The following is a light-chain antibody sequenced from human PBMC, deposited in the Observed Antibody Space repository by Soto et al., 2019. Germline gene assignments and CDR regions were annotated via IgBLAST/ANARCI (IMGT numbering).Light chain of an antibody. CDR1: HRVSNS. V-gene: IGKV3-15*01. CDR3: QQYHNWPPIT. Sequence: EIVLTQSPGTLSLSPGERATLSCRASHRVSNSLVAWYQQKPGQAPRLLIYGASTRATGIPARFSGSGSGTEFTLTISSLQSEDFAVYFCQQYHNWPPITFGQGTLLEVK. CDR2: GAS. J-gene: IGKJ5*01.